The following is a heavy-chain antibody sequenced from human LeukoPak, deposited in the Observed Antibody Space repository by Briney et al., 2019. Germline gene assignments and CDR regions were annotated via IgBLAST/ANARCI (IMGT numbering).Heavy chain of an antibody. CDR2: INPSGGST. CDR1: GYTFTSYY. D-gene: IGHD2-21*02. J-gene: IGHJ4*02. CDR3: AREIIPCGGDCYGDDY. Sequence: ASVTVSCKASGYTFTSYYMHWVRQAPAQGLEWMGIINPSGGSTSYAQKFQGRVTMTRDTSTSTVYMELSSLRSEDTAVYYCAREIIPCGGDCYGDDYWGQGTLVTVSS. V-gene: IGHV1-46*01.